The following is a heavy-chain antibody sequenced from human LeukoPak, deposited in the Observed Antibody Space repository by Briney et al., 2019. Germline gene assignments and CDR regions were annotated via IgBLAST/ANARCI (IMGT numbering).Heavy chain of an antibody. J-gene: IGHJ5*02. V-gene: IGHV3-23*01. CDR2: ITGNHHSR. CDR3: TKDPNGDYVGAFAP. Sequence: GGSLRLSCAASGFTFSAFAMTWVRQTPEKGLEWVSSITGNHHSRYNTDSVQGRFTISRDNSKNTLYQKMNSLRADDTAIYYCTKDPNGDYVGAFAPWGQGTLVTVSS. D-gene: IGHD4-17*01. CDR1: GFTFSAFA.